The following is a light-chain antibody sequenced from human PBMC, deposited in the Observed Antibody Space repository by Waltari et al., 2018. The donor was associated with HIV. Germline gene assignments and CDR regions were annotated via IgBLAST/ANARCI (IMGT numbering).Light chain of an antibody. V-gene: IGLV2-14*01. CDR1: TSDIGNSNY. CDR3: SSYSSSTSPYV. Sequence: QSALTQPASVSGSPGQSITISCTGTTSDIGNSNYVSWYQHHPGRAPKLIIYEVSTRPSGVSNRFSGSKSGNTASLTVSGLHAEDEGDYYCSSYSSSTSPYVFGTGTKVTVV. CDR2: EVS. J-gene: IGLJ1*01.